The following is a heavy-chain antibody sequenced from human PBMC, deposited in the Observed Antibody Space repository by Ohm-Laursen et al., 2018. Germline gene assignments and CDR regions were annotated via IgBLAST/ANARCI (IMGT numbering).Heavy chain of an antibody. D-gene: IGHD6-13*01. Sequence: SLRLSCSASGFTFSNYGMHWVRQAPGKGLEWVADIWYDGSNKYYADSVKGRFTISRDNSKSTLYLQMNSLRAEDTAAYYCARDERGHSSSIGYWGQGTLVTVSS. CDR2: IWYDGSNK. CDR3: ARDERGHSSSIGY. V-gene: IGHV3-33*01. CDR1: GFTFSNYG. J-gene: IGHJ4*02.